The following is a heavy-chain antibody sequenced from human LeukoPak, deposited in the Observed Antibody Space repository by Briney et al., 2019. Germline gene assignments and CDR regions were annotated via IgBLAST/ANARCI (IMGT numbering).Heavy chain of an antibody. CDR2: IYHSGST. D-gene: IGHD1-14*01. V-gene: IGHV4-4*02. J-gene: IGHJ4*02. Sequence: SETLSLTCAVSGGSISSSNWWSWVRQSPGKGLEWIGEIYHSGSTNYNFSLTSQVTTSVDKSKNQFSLKLSSVTAADTAVYYCARVSSDNLDYWGQGTLVTVSS. CDR3: ARVSSDNLDY. CDR1: GGSISSSNW.